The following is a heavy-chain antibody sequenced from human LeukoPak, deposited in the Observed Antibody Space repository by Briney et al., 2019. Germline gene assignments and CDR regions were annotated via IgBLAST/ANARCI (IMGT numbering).Heavy chain of an antibody. CDR3: AKVTKSYCSGGSCNLDY. CDR1: GFTFSSYV. CDR2: IGSSGTST. Sequence: GGSLRLSCSASGFTFSSYVMTWVRQAPGKGLEWVSAIGSSGTSTYYADSVKGRFTISRDNSKNTLYLQMNSLGAEDTAVYYCAKVTKSYCSGGSCNLDYWGQGTLVTVSS. J-gene: IGHJ4*02. D-gene: IGHD2-15*01. V-gene: IGHV3-23*01.